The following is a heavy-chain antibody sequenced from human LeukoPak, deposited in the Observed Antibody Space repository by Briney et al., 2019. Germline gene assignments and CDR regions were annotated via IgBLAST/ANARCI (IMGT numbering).Heavy chain of an antibody. CDR3: ARRRDGYPGYFDY. V-gene: IGHV3-48*01. D-gene: IGHD5-24*01. CDR2: ISSSSSTI. CDR1: GFTFSSYS. Sequence: GGSLRLSCAASGFTFSSYSMNWVRQAPGKGLEWVSYISSSSSTIYYADPVKGRFTISRDNAKNSLYLQMNSLRAEDTAVYYCARRRDGYPGYFDYRGQGTLVTVSS. J-gene: IGHJ4*02.